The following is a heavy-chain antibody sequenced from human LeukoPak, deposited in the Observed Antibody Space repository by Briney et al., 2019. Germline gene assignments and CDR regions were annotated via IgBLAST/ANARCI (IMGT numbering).Heavy chain of an antibody. CDR3: AKSTYPTMPLGY. CDR1: GFTFSSYG. V-gene: IGHV3-33*06. Sequence: GRSLRLSCAASGFTFSSYGMHWVRQAPGKGLEWVAVIWYDGSNKYYADSVKGRFTISRDNSKNTLYLQMNSLRAEDTAVYYCAKSTYPTMPLGYWGQGTLVTVSS. D-gene: IGHD2-2*01. CDR2: IWYDGSNK. J-gene: IGHJ4*02.